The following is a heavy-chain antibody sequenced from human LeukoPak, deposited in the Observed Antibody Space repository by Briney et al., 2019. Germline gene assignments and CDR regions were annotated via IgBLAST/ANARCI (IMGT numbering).Heavy chain of an antibody. CDR3: AKRPGIAAAGTLDWFDP. CDR2: ISGSGGST. V-gene: IGHV3-23*01. CDR1: GFTFSSYA. Sequence: GGSLRLSCAASGFTFSSYALSWVRQAPGKGLEWVSAISGSGGSTYYADSVKGRFTISRDNSKNTLYLQMNSLRAEDTAVYYCAKRPGIAAAGTLDWFDPWGQGTLVTVSS. D-gene: IGHD6-13*01. J-gene: IGHJ5*02.